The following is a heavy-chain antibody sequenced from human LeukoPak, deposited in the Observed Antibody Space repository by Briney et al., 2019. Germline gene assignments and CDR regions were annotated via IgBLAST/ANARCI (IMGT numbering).Heavy chain of an antibody. Sequence: GESLKISCKGSGYSFNTYWIGWVRQMPGKGLEWMGIIYPGDSDTRYSPSFQGQVTISADKSISTAYLQWSSLKASDTAMYYCARKSTVSGGAFDIWGRGTMVSVSS. D-gene: IGHD3-10*02. CDR2: IYPGDSDT. CDR1: GYSFNTYW. CDR3: ARKSTVSGGAFDI. V-gene: IGHV5-51*01. J-gene: IGHJ3*02.